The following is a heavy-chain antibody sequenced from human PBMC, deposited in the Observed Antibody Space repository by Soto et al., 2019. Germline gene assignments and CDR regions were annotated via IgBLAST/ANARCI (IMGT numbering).Heavy chain of an antibody. CDR3: TSERFDP. Sequence: GGSLRLSCAASGFTFSNYWMHWVRQAPGKGLVWVSRIKTDGSSTNYADSVKGRFTISRDNAKNTLYLQMNSLRVEDTAVYFCTSERFDPWGQGTLVTVS. J-gene: IGHJ5*02. CDR2: IKTDGSST. V-gene: IGHV3-74*01. CDR1: GFTFSNYW.